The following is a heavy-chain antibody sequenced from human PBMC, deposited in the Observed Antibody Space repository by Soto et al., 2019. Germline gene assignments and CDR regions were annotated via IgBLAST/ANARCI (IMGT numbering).Heavy chain of an antibody. CDR1: GYTFTNYA. J-gene: IGHJ6*02. D-gene: IGHD3-16*01. Sequence: GASVKVSCKASGYTFTNYAIHWVRQAPGQRLEWMGWINAGNGKTKYSQNFQGRVTITRDTSASIVYMEVNSLRAEDTALYYCARHRYYEGSVPGYGMDVWGQGTTVTVSS. CDR2: INAGNGKT. CDR3: ARHRYYEGSVPGYGMDV. V-gene: IGHV1-3*01.